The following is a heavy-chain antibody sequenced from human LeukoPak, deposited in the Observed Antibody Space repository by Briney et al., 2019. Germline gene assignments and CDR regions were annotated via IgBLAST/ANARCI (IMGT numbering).Heavy chain of an antibody. CDR1: GFIFKKYW. J-gene: IGHJ1*01. Sequence: GGSLRLSCAASGFIFKKYWMNWVRQVPGKGLECLANIKEDGSETYYADSVKGRFTISRDNSKNTLYLQMNSLRAEDTAVYYCAPTPRAITIFGVVPHWGQGTLVTVSS. CDR2: IKEDGSET. CDR3: APTPRAITIFGVVPH. D-gene: IGHD3-3*01. V-gene: IGHV3-7*03.